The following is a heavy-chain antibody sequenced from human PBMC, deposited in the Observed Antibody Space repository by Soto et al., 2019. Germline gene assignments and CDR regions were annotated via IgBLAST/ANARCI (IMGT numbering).Heavy chain of an antibody. CDR3: PGDNSRSPYFDD. J-gene: IGHJ4*02. CDR1: GDSVSSNSAA. CDR2: TYYRSKWHN. Sequence: SQTLSLTCAISGDSVSSNSAAWSWIRQSPSRGLEWLGRTYYRSKWHNNYAVSVQSRITITPDTSKNQFSLQLNSVTPEDTAVYYCPGDNSRSPYFDDWGQGNLVTVSS. V-gene: IGHV6-1*01. D-gene: IGHD6-6*01.